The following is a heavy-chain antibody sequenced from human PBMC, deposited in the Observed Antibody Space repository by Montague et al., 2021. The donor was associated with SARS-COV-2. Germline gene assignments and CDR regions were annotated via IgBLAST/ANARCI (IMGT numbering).Heavy chain of an antibody. J-gene: IGHJ4*02. CDR2: IYYSETI. CDR1: GGSISSSHW. CDR3: ARGPDSSGYYNDFDY. V-gene: IGHV4-4*02. Sequence: SETLFLTCAVSGGSISSSHWFTWVRQPPGKGLEWIVDIYYSETINYNPSLKRRVTISVDRTKNQFSLKLSSVTAADTAVYYCARGPDSSGYYNDFDYWGQGTRVTV. D-gene: IGHD3-22*01.